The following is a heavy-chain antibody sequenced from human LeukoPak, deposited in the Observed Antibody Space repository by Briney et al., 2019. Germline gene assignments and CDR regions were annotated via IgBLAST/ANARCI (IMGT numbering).Heavy chain of an antibody. CDR2: IKEDEGEK. CDR1: GFTFGSYW. CDR3: ARCNYYDSSRHPTSFEN. J-gene: IGHJ4*02. V-gene: IGHV3-7*01. Sequence: GGSLRLSCAASGFTFGSYWMTWVRQAPGKGLEWVANIKEDEGEKYYVDSVRGRLTISRDNAKNSLYLQMNSLRAEDTAVYYCARCNYYDSSRHPTSFENWGQGTLVTVSS. D-gene: IGHD3-22*01.